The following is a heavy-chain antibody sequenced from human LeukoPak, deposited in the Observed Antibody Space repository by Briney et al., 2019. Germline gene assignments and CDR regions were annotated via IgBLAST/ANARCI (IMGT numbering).Heavy chain of an antibody. CDR1: GGSISSYY. V-gene: IGHV4-4*07. J-gene: IGHJ3*02. CDR2: IYTSGST. CDR3: ARTLTFSGAFDI. Sequence: SETLSLTCSVSGGSISSYYWSWIRQPAGKGLEWIGRIYTSGSTNYNPSLKSRFTMSVDTSKNQSSLKLSSVSAADTAVYYCARTLTFSGAFDIWGQGTMVTVSS. D-gene: IGHD5-12*01.